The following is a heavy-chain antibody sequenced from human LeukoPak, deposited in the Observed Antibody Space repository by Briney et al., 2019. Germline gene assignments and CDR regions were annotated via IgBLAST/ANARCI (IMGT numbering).Heavy chain of an antibody. CDR1: GFTVSSNY. CDR2: IYSGGST. V-gene: IGHV3-53*01. Sequence: PGGSLRLSCAASGFTVSSNYMTWVRQAPGMGLEWVSVIYSGGSTNYADSVKGRFTISRDNSKNTLYLQMNSLRAEDTAVYYCARDHCSGGSCYSAYWGQGTLVTVSS. D-gene: IGHD2-15*01. J-gene: IGHJ4*02. CDR3: ARDHCSGGSCYSAY.